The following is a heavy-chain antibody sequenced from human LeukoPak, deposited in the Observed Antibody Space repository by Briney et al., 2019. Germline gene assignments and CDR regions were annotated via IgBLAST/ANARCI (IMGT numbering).Heavy chain of an antibody. CDR2: VFHTGDT. J-gene: IGHJ4*02. D-gene: IGHD2-15*01. CDR3: ARHPFATPFDH. CDR1: GDSLNSFY. Sequence: PSETLSLTCAVSGDSLNSFYWSWIRQPPGKGLEWIGYVFHTGDTNSNPSLKSRVTVSLDTSTSQVSLRLTSVTAADTAVYYCARHPFATPFDHWGRGILVTVSS. V-gene: IGHV4-59*08.